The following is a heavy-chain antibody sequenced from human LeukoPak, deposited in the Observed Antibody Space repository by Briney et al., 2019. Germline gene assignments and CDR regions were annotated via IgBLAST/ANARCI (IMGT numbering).Heavy chain of an antibody. CDR1: GLTFSSYG. CDR3: ARSQLLLSYYYYGMDV. V-gene: IGHV3-33*01. CDR2: IWYDGSNK. Sequence: GGSLRLSCAASGLTFSSYGMHWVRQAPGKGLEWVAVIWYDGSNKYYPDSVKGRFTISRDNPKNTLYLQVNSLRAEDTAVYYCARSQLLLSYYYYGMDVWGKGTTVTVSS. J-gene: IGHJ6*04. D-gene: IGHD2-2*01.